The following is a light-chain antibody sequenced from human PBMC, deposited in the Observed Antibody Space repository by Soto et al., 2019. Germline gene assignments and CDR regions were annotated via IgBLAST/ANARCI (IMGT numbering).Light chain of an antibody. V-gene: IGKV3-20*01. J-gene: IGKJ2*01. CDR3: QQYGSSPVT. Sequence: ETVLTQSPGTLSLSPGERATLSCRASQSVSSTYLAWYQQKPGQAPRLLIYGASSRATGIPDRFSGSGSGTDFTLTISRLEPEDFAVYYCQQYGSSPVTFGQGTKLEIK. CDR1: QSVSSTY. CDR2: GAS.